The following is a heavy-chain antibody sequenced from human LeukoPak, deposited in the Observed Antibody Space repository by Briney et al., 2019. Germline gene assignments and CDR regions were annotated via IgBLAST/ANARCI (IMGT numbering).Heavy chain of an antibody. Sequence: PSETLSLTCSVSGCSISSYYWSWIRQPPGKGLEWIGHVYYSGSTTYNPSLKSRGTIPVDTSKNQFSLKLSSVTAAGKAVYYCARRYSSRWSAGFDIWGQG. V-gene: IGHV4-59*01. J-gene: IGHJ3*02. CDR1: GCSISSYY. D-gene: IGHD6-13*01. CDR3: ARRYSSRWSAGFDI. CDR2: VYYSGST.